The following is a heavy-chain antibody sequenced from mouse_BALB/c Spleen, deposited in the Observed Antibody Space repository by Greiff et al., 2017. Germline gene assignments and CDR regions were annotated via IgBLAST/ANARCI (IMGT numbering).Heavy chain of an antibody. CDR2: ISSGSSTI. J-gene: IGHJ4*01. Sequence: EVKLQESGGGLVQPGGSRKLSCAASGFTFSSFGMHWVRQAPEKGLEWVAYISSGSSTIYYADTVKGRFTISRDNPKNTLFLQMTSLRSEDTAMYYCARSGLLRDYYAMDYWGQGTSVTVSS. CDR1: GFTFSSFG. V-gene: IGHV5-17*02. D-gene: IGHD1-1*01. CDR3: ARSGLLRDYYAMDY.